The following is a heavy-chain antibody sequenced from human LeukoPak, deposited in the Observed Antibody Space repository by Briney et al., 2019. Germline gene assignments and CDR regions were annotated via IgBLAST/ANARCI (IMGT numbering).Heavy chain of an antibody. Sequence: GGSLRLSCAASGFSVNNLYMSWVRQAPGKGLEWVAVMYSGDRTYYADSVKGRFTTSRDTSKNTVYLQMNSLRPAATAVYYCARDGEYSYGYGFDYWGQGTLVTVSS. CDR2: MYSGDRT. CDR3: ARDGEYSYGYGFDY. V-gene: IGHV3-66*01. J-gene: IGHJ4*02. CDR1: GFSVNNLY. D-gene: IGHD5-18*01.